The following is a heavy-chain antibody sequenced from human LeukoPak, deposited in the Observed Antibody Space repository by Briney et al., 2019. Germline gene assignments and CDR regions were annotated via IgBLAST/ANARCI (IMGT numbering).Heavy chain of an antibody. V-gene: IGHV5-51*01. CDR2: IYPGDSDT. J-gene: IGHJ4*02. Sequence: GESLKISCKGSGYSFTSYWIGWVRQMPGKGLEWMGIIYPGDSDTRYSPSFQGQVTISADKSISTAYLQWSSLKASDTAMYYCARLGSYDSSGYYYGYFDYWGQGTLVTVS. CDR1: GYSFTSYW. CDR3: ARLGSYDSSGYYYGYFDY. D-gene: IGHD3-22*01.